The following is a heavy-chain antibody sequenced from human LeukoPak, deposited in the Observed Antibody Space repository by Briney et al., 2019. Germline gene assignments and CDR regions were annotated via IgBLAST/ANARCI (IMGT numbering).Heavy chain of an antibody. V-gene: IGHV1-18*01. CDR1: GYTFTSYV. CDR2: ISPYNGNT. J-gene: IGHJ4*02. D-gene: IGHD6-13*01. Sequence: ASVKVSCKASGYTFTSYVINWVRQAPGQGLEWMGRISPYNGNTNYAQKLQGTVTMTTDTSTSTAYMELRSLRSDDTAVYYCARDRASGIVDYWGQGTLATVSS. CDR3: ARDRASGIVDY.